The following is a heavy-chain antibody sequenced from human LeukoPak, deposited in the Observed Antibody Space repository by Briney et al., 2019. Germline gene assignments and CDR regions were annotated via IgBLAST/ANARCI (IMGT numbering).Heavy chain of an antibody. J-gene: IGHJ6*03. V-gene: IGHV4-34*01. Sequence: SETLSLTCAVYGGSFSGYYWSWIRQPPGKGLEWIGSIYYSGSNYYNLSLKSRVTISVDTSKNQFSLKLSSLTAADTAVYYCARVLKVQWLANMDVWGKGTTVTVSS. CDR1: GGSFSGYY. D-gene: IGHD6-19*01. CDR2: IYYSGSN. CDR3: ARVLKVQWLANMDV.